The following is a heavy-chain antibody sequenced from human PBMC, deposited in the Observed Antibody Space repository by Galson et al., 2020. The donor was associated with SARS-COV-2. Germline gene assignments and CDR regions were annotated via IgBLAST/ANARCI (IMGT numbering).Heavy chain of an antibody. Sequence: SETLSLTCTVSGASISSGGYYWSWIRQHPGKGLEWIGYIYNIGNTYYNPSLRSRLNISIDTSKNQFSLRLSSVTAADTAVYYCAREPAHYGDSLWGQGTLVTVSS. V-gene: IGHV4-31*03. CDR2: IYNIGNT. CDR3: AREPAHYGDSL. CDR1: GASISSGGYY. D-gene: IGHD4-17*01. J-gene: IGHJ4*02.